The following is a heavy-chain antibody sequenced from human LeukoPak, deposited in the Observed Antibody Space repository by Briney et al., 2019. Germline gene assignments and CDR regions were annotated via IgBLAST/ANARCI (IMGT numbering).Heavy chain of an antibody. CDR2: IYTSGST. V-gene: IGHV4-4*07. D-gene: IGHD2-15*01. J-gene: IGHJ5*02. Sequence: SETLSLTCTVSGGSISSYYWSWIRQPAGKGLEWIGRIYTSGSTNYNPSLKSRITVSVDKFKNQFSLKLSSVTAADTAVYYCARDANELRLGYNWFDPWGQGTLVTVSS. CDR3: ARDANELRLGYNWFDP. CDR1: GGSISSYY.